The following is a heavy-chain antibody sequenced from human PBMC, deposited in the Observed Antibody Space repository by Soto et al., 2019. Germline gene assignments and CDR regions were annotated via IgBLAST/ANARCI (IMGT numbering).Heavy chain of an antibody. J-gene: IGHJ3*02. CDR2: INAGGGST. Sequence: GGSLRLSCAASGFTFTSYAMSWVRQAPAKGLEWVSAINAGGGSTYYADSVKGRFTISRDNSRNTLYLQMNSLRAEDTAVYYCAKSPINSWYPFDTWGQGTLVTVSS. CDR1: GFTFTSYA. D-gene: IGHD6-13*01. CDR3: AKSPINSWYPFDT. V-gene: IGHV3-23*01.